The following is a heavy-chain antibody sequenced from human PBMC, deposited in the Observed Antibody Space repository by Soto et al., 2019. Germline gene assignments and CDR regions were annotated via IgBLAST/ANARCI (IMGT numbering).Heavy chain of an antibody. CDR1: GLTFGSRA. CDR2: ITDTGGDA. D-gene: IGHD3-10*01. Sequence: GGSLRLSCVASGLTFGSRAMSWVRQAPGEGLQWVSTITDTGGDAKYADSVRGRFVISRDNSKKTLYLQMTSLTAEDSAMYFCARGSTDSYQGSRIFDFWGRGTLVTVSS. J-gene: IGHJ4*02. CDR3: ARGSTDSYQGSRIFDF. V-gene: IGHV3-23*01.